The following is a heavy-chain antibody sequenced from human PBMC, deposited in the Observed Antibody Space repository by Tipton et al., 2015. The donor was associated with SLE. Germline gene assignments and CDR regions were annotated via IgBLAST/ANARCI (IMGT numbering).Heavy chain of an antibody. Sequence: GSLRLSCEASGFTFSAYDMNWVRQAPGKGLQWVSSISGSSTYIYYTDSVRGRFTISSDSARGSLFLQMNFLTAEDTATYYCTRRGVATTLRSGGFDFWGQGTRVTVSS. CDR1: GFTFSAYD. J-gene: IGHJ4*02. CDR3: TRRGVATTLRSGGFDF. V-gene: IGHV3-21*06. D-gene: IGHD3-10*01. CDR2: ISGSSTYI.